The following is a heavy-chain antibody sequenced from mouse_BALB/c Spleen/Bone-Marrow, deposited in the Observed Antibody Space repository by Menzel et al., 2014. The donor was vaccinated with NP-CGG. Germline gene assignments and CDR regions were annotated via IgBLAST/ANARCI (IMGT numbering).Heavy chain of an antibody. D-gene: IGHD2-3*01. V-gene: IGHV1S81*02. J-gene: IGHJ4*01. CDR3: TRGRWLAMDY. CDR1: GLTFTSLY. Sequence: AQLQQSWAELVKRGASVKWSFKASGLTFTSLYLYWVKQRPGQGLEWIGEVNPSNGGTNFNEKFKSKATLTVDKSSSTAYMQLSSLTSEDSAVYYCTRGRWLAMDYWSPGTSVTVHS. CDR2: VNPSNGGT.